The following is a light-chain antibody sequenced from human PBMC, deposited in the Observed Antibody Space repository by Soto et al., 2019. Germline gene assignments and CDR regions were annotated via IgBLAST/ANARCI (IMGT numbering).Light chain of an antibody. V-gene: IGKV3-15*01. Sequence: ENVLTQSPATLSVSPGERATLSCRTSQSIGTNLAWYQQKPGQAPRVLIYGAFIRAQDFPVRFSGHGSGSEFTLAISSLQSEDGALYYCQQYDKWPYTFGQGTKLEIK. CDR1: QSIGTN. CDR3: QQYDKWPYT. CDR2: GAF. J-gene: IGKJ2*01.